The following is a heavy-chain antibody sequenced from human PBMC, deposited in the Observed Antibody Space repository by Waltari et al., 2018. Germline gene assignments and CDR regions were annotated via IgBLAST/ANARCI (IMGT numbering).Heavy chain of an antibody. V-gene: IGHV4-39*07. CDR1: SASIADSDSY. CDR3: ARAPPIYESGNYFGAMFDY. Sequence: QLQLQESGPGLVKPSETLSLTCTVSSASIADSDSYWGWIRQPPGKGLEWIGTIYYSGSTFYNPSLKSRPIISLDRSKNQFSLYLNSVTAADTAVYYCARAPPIYESGNYFGAMFDYWGQGTLVTVSS. J-gene: IGHJ4*02. D-gene: IGHD3-10*01. CDR2: IYYSGST.